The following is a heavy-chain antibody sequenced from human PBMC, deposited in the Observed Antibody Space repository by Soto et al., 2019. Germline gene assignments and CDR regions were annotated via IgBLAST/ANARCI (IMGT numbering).Heavy chain of an antibody. V-gene: IGHV4-31*03. CDR3: ATSTMVIFDY. J-gene: IGHJ4*02. CDR2: IYYSGST. Sequence: SSETLSLTCTVSGGSISSGAYYWSWIRQHPGKGLEWIGYIYYSGSTYYNPSLKSRVTISVDTSKNQFSLKLSSVTAADTAVYYCATSTMVIFDYWGQGTLVTVS. D-gene: IGHD3-10*01. CDR1: GGSISSGAYY.